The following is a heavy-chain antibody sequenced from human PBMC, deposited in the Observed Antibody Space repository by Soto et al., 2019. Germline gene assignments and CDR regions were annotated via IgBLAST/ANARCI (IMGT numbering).Heavy chain of an antibody. Sequence: HPGGSLRLSCAASGFTFSSYAMHWVRQAPGKGLEWVAVISYDGSNKYYADSVKGRFTISRDNSKNTLYLQMNSLRAEDTAVYYCARERGTRSSSWPRMGFDPWGQGTMVTVYS. J-gene: IGHJ5*02. CDR2: ISYDGSNK. V-gene: IGHV3-30-3*01. CDR1: GFTFSSYA. CDR3: ARERGTRSSSWPRMGFDP. D-gene: IGHD6-13*01.